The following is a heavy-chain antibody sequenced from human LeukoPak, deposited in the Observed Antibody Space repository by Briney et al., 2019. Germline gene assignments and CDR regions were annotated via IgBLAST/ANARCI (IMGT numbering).Heavy chain of an antibody. CDR3: ARIDYGDYPYPDY. J-gene: IGHJ4*02. CDR2: IYYSGST. Sequence: SETLSLTCTVFGGSISSGGYYWSWIRQHPGKGLEWIGYIYYSGSTYYNPSLKSRVTISVDTSKNQFSLKLSSVTAADTAVYYCARIDYGDYPYPDYWGQGTLVTVSS. D-gene: IGHD4-17*01. V-gene: IGHV4-31*03. CDR1: GGSISSGGYY.